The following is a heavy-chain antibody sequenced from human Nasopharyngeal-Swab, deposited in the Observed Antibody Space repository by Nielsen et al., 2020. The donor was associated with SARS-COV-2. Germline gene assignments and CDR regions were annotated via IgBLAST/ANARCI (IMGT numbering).Heavy chain of an antibody. D-gene: IGHD2-15*01. Sequence: GESLKISCKGFGYTFTNSWIGWVRQMPGKGLEWMGIIYPGDSDTRYSPSFQGQVIISADKSVNTTCLQWSSLKASDSAIYYCATTYCSAYTCYSFDNWGRGTLVTVSS. CDR3: ATTYCSAYTCYSFDN. J-gene: IGHJ4*02. V-gene: IGHV5-51*01. CDR1: GYTFTNSW. CDR2: IYPGDSDT.